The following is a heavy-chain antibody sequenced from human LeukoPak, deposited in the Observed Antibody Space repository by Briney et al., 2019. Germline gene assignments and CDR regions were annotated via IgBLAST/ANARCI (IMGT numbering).Heavy chain of an antibody. CDR2: INPNSGGT. D-gene: IGHD3-10*01. CDR1: GYTFTGYY. V-gene: IGHV1-2*06. CDR3: ATHMVRGTPC. Sequence: ASVKVSCKASGYTFTGYYMHWVQQAPGQGLEWMGRINPNSGGTNYAQKFQGRVTMTRDTSISTAYMELSRLRSDDTAVYYCATHMVRGTPCWGQGTLVTVSS. J-gene: IGHJ4*02.